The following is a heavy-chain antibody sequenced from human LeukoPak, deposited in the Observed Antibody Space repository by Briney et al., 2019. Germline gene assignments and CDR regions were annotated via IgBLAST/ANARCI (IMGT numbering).Heavy chain of an antibody. CDR2: IYTSGST. J-gene: IGHJ3*02. CDR1: GGSISSSSYY. V-gene: IGHV4-61*02. Sequence: PSETLSLTCTVSGGSISSSSYYWGWIRQPPGKGLEWIGRIYTSGSTNYNPSLKSRVTISVDTSKNQFSLKLSSVTAADTAVYYCARGSHWGSRAFDIWGQGTMVTVSS. CDR3: ARGSHWGSRAFDI. D-gene: IGHD7-27*01.